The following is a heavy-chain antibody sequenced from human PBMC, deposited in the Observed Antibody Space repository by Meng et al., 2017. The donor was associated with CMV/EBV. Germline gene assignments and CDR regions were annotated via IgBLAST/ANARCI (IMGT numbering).Heavy chain of an antibody. V-gene: IGHV6-1*01. CDR2: TYYGSKCCT. Sequence: IFSHSVSGNGAAWIWHRQSPSRGLDWLGRTYYGSKCCTYYAVSVKSRITVNPDTSKNQFSQLLNAVTPEYTSVYYCARSDSGSSFRYWGQGTLVTVSS. CDR3: ARSDSGSSFRY. D-gene: IGHD1-26*01. CDR1: SHSVSGNGAA. J-gene: IGHJ4*02.